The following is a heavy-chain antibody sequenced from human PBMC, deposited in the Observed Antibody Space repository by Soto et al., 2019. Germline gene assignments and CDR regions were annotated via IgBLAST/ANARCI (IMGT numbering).Heavy chain of an antibody. D-gene: IGHD3-10*01. J-gene: IGHJ4*02. CDR2: ISVDNGNT. CDR3: ARDLQFDYGTYFNYCAY. V-gene: IGHV1-18*01. CDR1: GYIFSDYG. Sequence: QIHLVQSGAEVKMPGASVKVSCMASGYIFSDYGISWVRQAPGQGIEWLGWISVDNGNTNIAQTFQGRVSMTTDTSPSTAYMELRSLRYDDTAVYYCARDLQFDYGTYFNYCAYGGQGTLVTVSS.